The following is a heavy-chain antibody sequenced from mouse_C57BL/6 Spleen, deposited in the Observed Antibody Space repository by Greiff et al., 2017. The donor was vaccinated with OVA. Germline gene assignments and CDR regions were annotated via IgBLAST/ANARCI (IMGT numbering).Heavy chain of an antibody. J-gene: IGHJ4*01. CDR2: IRSKSNNYAT. Sequence: EVQRVESGGGLVQPKGSLKLSCAASGFSFNTYAMNWVRQAPGKGLEWVARIRSKSNNYATYYADSVKDRFTISRDDSESMLYLQMNNLKTEDTAMYYCVRDGSSPYYYAMDYWGQGTSVTVSS. CDR1: GFSFNTYA. CDR3: VRDGSSPYYYAMDY. D-gene: IGHD1-1*01. V-gene: IGHV10-1*01.